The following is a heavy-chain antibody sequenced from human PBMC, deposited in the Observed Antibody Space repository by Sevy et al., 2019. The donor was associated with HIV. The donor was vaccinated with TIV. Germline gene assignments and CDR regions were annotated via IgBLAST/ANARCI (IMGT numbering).Heavy chain of an antibody. D-gene: IGHD5-12*01. J-gene: IGHJ6*02. CDR3: ARSGGYSDNGMDV. Sequence: LSLTCAASGFTFSSYDVHWVRQVTGKGLEWVSVIGSSGDPYYPGSVKGRFTISRENAKNSVYLQMNSLRAGDTAVYYCARSGGYSDNGMDVWGQGATVTVSS. CDR2: IGSSGDP. V-gene: IGHV3-13*05. CDR1: GFTFSSYD.